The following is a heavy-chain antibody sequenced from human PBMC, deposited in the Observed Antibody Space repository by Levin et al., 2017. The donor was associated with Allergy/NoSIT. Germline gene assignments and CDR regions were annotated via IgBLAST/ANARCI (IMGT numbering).Heavy chain of an antibody. CDR2: IYYSGST. D-gene: IGHD6-13*01. Sequence: SQTLSLTCTVSGGSVRSGSYYWSWIRQPPGKGLEWIGYIYYSGSTNYNPSLKSRVTISVDTSKNQFSLKLSSVTAADTAVYYCARDLVAAAGIVTYYYGMDVWGQGTTVTVSS. V-gene: IGHV4-61*01. CDR1: GGSVRSGSYY. CDR3: ARDLVAAAGIVTYYYGMDV. J-gene: IGHJ6*02.